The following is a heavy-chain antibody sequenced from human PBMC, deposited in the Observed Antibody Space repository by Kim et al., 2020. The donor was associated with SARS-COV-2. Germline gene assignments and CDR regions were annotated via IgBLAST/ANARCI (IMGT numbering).Heavy chain of an antibody. J-gene: IGHJ2*01. CDR2: INHIVNT. Sequence: SETLSLTCTVAGGSISTSFWTWIRQPPGKRLEWIAYINHIVNTDYNPSLKSRVTISVDTSKNQSSMNLRSVTAADTAVYYCAKGGYNLGNWYFDLWGRGT. V-gene: IGHV4-59*01. D-gene: IGHD5-12*01. CDR1: GGSISTSF. CDR3: AKGGYNLGNWYFDL.